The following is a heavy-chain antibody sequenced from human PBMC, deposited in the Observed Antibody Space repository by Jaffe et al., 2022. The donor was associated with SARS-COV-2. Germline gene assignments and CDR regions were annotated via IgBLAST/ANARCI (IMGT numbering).Heavy chain of an antibody. V-gene: IGHV3-43*01. J-gene: IGHJ4*02. CDR1: GFTFDDYT. D-gene: IGHD5-12*01. CDR2: ISWDGGST. Sequence: EVQLVESGGVVVQPGGSLRLSCAASGFTFDDYTMHWVRQAPGKGLEWVSLISWDGGSTYYADSVKGRFTISRDNSKNSLYLQMNSLRTEDTALYYCAKAPGFRGDGYNSELHYWGQGTLVTVSS. CDR3: AKAPGFRGDGYNSELHY.